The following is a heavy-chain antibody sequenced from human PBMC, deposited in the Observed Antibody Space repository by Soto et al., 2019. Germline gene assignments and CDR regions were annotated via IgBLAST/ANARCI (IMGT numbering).Heavy chain of an antibody. J-gene: IGHJ5*02. Sequence: ESGGGVVQPGRSLRLSCAASGFTFSSYAMHWVRQAPGKGLEWVAVISYDGSNKYYADSVKGRFTISRDNSKNTLYLQMNSLRAEDTAVYYCARDPSSITGTTRFDPWGQGTLVTVSS. V-gene: IGHV3-30-3*01. CDR1: GFTFSSYA. CDR3: ARDPSSITGTTRFDP. D-gene: IGHD1-7*01. CDR2: ISYDGSNK.